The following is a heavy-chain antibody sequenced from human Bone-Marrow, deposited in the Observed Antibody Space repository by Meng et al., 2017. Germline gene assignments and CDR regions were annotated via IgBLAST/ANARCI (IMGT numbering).Heavy chain of an antibody. Sequence: GESLKISCAASGFTFSSYWMSWVRQAPGKGLEWVANIKQDGSEKYYVDSVKGRFTISRDNSKNTLYLQMNSLRAEDTAVYYCARDSGSYYFSDWGQGTLVTVSS. V-gene: IGHV3-7*01. J-gene: IGHJ4*02. CDR1: GFTFSSYW. CDR3: ARDSGSYYFSD. D-gene: IGHD1-26*01. CDR2: IKQDGSEK.